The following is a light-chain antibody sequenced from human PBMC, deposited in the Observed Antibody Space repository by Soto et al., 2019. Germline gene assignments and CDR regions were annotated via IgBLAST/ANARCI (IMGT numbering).Light chain of an antibody. J-gene: IGKJ4*01. V-gene: IGKV3-11*01. Sequence: EIVLTQSSATLSLSPGEGATLSCRSSQSVTSNALAWYQQKPGQAPRLLIYGVSSRATGIPDRFSGSGSGTDFTLTISSLEPEDFAVYYCQQRSKWPLTFGGGTKVDIK. CDR2: GVS. CDR1: QSVTSN. CDR3: QQRSKWPLT.